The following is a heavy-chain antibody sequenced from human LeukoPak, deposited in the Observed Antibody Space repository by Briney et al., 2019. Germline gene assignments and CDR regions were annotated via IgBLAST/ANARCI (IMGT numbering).Heavy chain of an antibody. Sequence: PGGSLGLSCAASGFTFSSYAMHWVRQAPGKGLEWVAVISYDGSNKYYADSVKGRFTISRDNSKNTLYLQMNSLRAEDTAVYYCARGFRGGRDYSNYGYFDYWGQGTLVTVSS. CDR2: ISYDGSNK. CDR1: GFTFSSYA. D-gene: IGHD4-11*01. V-gene: IGHV3-30-3*01. CDR3: ARGFRGGRDYSNYGYFDY. J-gene: IGHJ4*02.